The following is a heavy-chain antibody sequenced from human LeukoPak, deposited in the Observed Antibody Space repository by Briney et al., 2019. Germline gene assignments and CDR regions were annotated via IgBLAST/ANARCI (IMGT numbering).Heavy chain of an antibody. Sequence: SETLSLTCAVYGGSFSGYYWSRIRQPPGKGLEWIGEINHSGSTNYNPSLKSRVTISVDTSKNQFSLKLTSVTAADTAVYYCARHRRRNGSGKTHNWFDPWGQGTLVTVSS. CDR3: ARHRRRNGSGKTHNWFDP. J-gene: IGHJ5*02. CDR1: GGSFSGYY. D-gene: IGHD3-10*01. CDR2: INHSGST. V-gene: IGHV4-34*01.